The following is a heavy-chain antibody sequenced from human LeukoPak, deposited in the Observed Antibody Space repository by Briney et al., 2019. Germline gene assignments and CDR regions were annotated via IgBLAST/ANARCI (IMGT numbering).Heavy chain of an antibody. Sequence: SETLSLTCPVSGGSISSYYWSWIRQPPGKGLEWIGYIYYSGSTNYNPSLKSRVTISVDTSKNQFSLKLSSVTAADTAVYYCARLGTDAFDIWGQGTMVTVSS. CDR1: GGSISSYY. D-gene: IGHD1-1*01. CDR3: ARLGTDAFDI. CDR2: IYYSGST. V-gene: IGHV4-59*08. J-gene: IGHJ3*02.